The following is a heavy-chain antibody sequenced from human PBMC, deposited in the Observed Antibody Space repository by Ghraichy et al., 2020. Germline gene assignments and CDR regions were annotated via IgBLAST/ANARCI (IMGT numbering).Heavy chain of an antibody. CDR3: AGAMVRGVMGDY. J-gene: IGHJ4*02. CDR1: GGSISSYY. CDR2: IYYSGST. Sequence: ESLNISCTVSGGSISSYYWSWIRQPPGKGLEWIGYIYYSGSTNYNPSLKSRVTISVDTSKNQFSLKLSSVTAADTAVYYCAGAMVRGVMGDYWGQGTLVTVSS. D-gene: IGHD3-10*01. V-gene: IGHV4-59*08.